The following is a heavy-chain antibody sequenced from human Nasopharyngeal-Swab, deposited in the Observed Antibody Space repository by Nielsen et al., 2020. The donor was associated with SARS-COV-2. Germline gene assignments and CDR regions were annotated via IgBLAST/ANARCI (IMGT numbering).Heavy chain of an antibody. Sequence: SHTLSLTCVISGDSVSSKSAAWNWVRQSPSRGLEWLGMTSYKPKWSTDYAASVKGRITINPDTSKNQFSLQLKSVTPEDTAVYYCVRDEIGATRRYFYYYGMDVWGQGTTVTVSS. D-gene: IGHD1-26*01. V-gene: IGHV6-1*01. CDR1: GDSVSSKSAA. CDR3: VRDEIGATRRYFYYYGMDV. J-gene: IGHJ6*02. CDR2: TSYKPKWST.